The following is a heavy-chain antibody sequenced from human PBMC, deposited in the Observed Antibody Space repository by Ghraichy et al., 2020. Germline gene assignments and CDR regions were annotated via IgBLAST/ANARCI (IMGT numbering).Heavy chain of an antibody. D-gene: IGHD6-13*01. J-gene: IGHJ5*02. Sequence: ASVKVSCKASGYTFTGYYMHWVRQAPGQGLEWMGWINPNSGGTNYAQKFQGRVTMTRDTSISTAYMELSRLRSDDTAVYYCASEKSSSSWYMINNWFDPWGQGTLVTVSS. V-gene: IGHV1-2*02. CDR2: INPNSGGT. CDR3: ASEKSSSSWYMINNWFDP. CDR1: GYTFTGYY.